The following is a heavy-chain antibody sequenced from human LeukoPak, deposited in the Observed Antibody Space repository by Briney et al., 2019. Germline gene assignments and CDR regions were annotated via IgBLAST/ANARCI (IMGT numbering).Heavy chain of an antibody. D-gene: IGHD1-1*01. Sequence: GGSLRLSCAASGFTFSSYAMSWVRQAPGKGLEWVSGISVSGGSTYYADSVKGRFTISRDNSKNSLYLQMNSLRAEDMALYYCARTTDYYYYMDVWGKGTTVTVSS. J-gene: IGHJ6*03. CDR3: ARTTDYYYYMDV. V-gene: IGHV3-23*01. CDR1: GFTFSSYA. CDR2: ISVSGGST.